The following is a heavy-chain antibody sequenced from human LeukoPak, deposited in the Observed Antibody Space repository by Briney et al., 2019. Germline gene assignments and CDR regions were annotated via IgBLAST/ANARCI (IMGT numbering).Heavy chain of an antibody. CDR2: ITSSTGT. V-gene: IGHV3-48*02. CDR3: ARRIAARPRGYWFDP. D-gene: IGHD6-6*01. CDR1: GFTFNSYS. J-gene: IGHJ5*02. Sequence: QPGGSLRLSCAASGFTFNSYSMNWVRQAPGKGLEWVSYITSSTGTKYADSVKGRFTVSRDNAKNSLYLQMNSLRDEDTAVYYCARRIAARPRGYWFDPWGQGTLVTVSS.